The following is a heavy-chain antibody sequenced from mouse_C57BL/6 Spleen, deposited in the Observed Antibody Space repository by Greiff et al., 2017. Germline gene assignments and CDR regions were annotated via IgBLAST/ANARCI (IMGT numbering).Heavy chain of an antibody. Sequence: EVHLVESGGGLVKPGGSLKLSCAASGFTFSDYGMHWVRQAPEKGLEWVAYISSGSSTIYYADTVKGGFTISRDNAKNTLFLQMTSLRSEDTAMYYCARGITTGYYYAIDYWGQGTSVTVSS. J-gene: IGHJ4*01. CDR2: ISSGSSTI. CDR3: ARGITTGYYYAIDY. D-gene: IGHD2-4*01. V-gene: IGHV5-17*01. CDR1: GFTFSDYG.